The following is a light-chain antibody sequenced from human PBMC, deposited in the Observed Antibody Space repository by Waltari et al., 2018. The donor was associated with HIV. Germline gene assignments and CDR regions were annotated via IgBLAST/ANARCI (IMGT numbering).Light chain of an antibody. CDR1: NIGSKS. V-gene: IGLV3-21*02. CDR2: DDS. CDR3: QVWDSSSDQV. J-gene: IGLJ3*02. Sequence: SYVLTQPPSVSVAPGQTARITCGGNNIGSKSVHWYQQKPGQAPVLVVYDDSDRPPGIPERFSGSNSGNTATLTITRVEAGDEADYYCQVWDSSSDQVFGGGTKLTVL.